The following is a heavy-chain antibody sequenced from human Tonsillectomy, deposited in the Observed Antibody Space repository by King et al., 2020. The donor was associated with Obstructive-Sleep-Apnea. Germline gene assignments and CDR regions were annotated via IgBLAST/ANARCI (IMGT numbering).Heavy chain of an antibody. CDR2: IKSKTDGETT. D-gene: IGHD6-13*01. CDR3: TTIGAAAVY. V-gene: IGHV3-15*01. CDR1: GFTFSDAW. Sequence: VQLVESGGGLVKPGGSLRLSVAASGFTFSDAWMSWVRQAPGKGLEWVGRIKSKTDGETTDYAAPVKGRFTISRDDSKNTLYMQMNSLTTEDTAVYYCTTIGAAAVYWGQGTLVTVSS. J-gene: IGHJ4*02.